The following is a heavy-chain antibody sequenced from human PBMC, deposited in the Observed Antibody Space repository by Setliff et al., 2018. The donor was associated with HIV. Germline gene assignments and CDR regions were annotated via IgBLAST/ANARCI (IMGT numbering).Heavy chain of an antibody. J-gene: IGHJ4*02. CDR1: GFTFISYG. D-gene: IGHD3-9*01. CDR2: IRYDGSYR. Sequence: PGGSLRLSCAVSGFTFISYGMYWVRQAPGKGLEWVAFIRYDGSYRYYVDSVKGRFTISRDNSKNTMFLQMNSLRAEDTAVYYCAKGYFDWLRAGTFDYWGQGSLVTVSS. CDR3: AKGYFDWLRAGTFDY. V-gene: IGHV3-30*02.